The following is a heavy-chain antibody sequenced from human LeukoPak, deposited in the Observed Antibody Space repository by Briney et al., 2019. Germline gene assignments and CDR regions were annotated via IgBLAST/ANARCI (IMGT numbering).Heavy chain of an antibody. CDR1: GYSFTNYW. J-gene: IGHJ6*03. D-gene: IGHD2-2*01. CDR3: AKGPNFSRTGCYPPYYSTYMAV. V-gene: IGHV5-51*01. CDR2: IYPGDSNT. Sequence: GESLKISCKGSGYSFTNYWIGWVRQLPGKGLEWMGIIYPGDSNTRYSPSFQGQVTISADKAITTAYLQWSRLRASDTAMYYWAKGPNFSRTGCYPPYYSTYMAVWAKGTTFTVS.